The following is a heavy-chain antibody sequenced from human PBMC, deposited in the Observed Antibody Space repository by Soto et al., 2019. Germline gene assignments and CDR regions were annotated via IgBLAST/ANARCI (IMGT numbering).Heavy chain of an antibody. CDR2: SYHSGST. D-gene: IGHD3-10*01. CDR1: GGSISSGGYS. V-gene: IGHV4-30-2*01. CDR3: ARANNVLPGGYFDY. Sequence: QLQLQESGSGLVKPSQTLSLTCAVSGGSISSGGYSWSWIRQPPGKGLEWIGYSYHSGSTYYNPSLKRRVTISVDRSKNQFSLKLSSVTAADTAVYYCARANNVLPGGYFDYWGQGTLVTVSS. J-gene: IGHJ4*02.